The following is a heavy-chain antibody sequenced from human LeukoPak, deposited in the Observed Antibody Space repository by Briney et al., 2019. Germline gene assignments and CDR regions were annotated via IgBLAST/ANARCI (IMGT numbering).Heavy chain of an antibody. Sequence: GGSLRLSCAASGFTFSNAWMSWVRQAPGKGLEWAGRIKSKTDGGTTDYAAPVKGRFTISRDDSKNTLYLQMNSLKTEDTAVYYCTTDQVEAYYDFWSGFRGGWGQGTLVTVSS. CDR1: GFTFSNAW. J-gene: IGHJ4*02. D-gene: IGHD3-3*01. CDR3: TTDQVEAYYDFWSGFRGG. V-gene: IGHV3-15*01. CDR2: IKSKTDGGTT.